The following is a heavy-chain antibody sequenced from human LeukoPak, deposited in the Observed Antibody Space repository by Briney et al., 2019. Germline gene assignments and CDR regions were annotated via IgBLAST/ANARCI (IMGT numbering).Heavy chain of an antibody. CDR1: GFTFSSYW. D-gene: IGHD3-9*01. CDR3: ARGDNTGHCY. Sequence: GGSLRLSCAASGFTFSSYWMHWVRQAPGKGLVWVSHINNDGSSPSYADSVKGRFTISRDNAKNTLYLQMNGLRAEDTAVYYCARGDNTGHCYWGQGALVTVSS. J-gene: IGHJ4*02. V-gene: IGHV3-74*01. CDR2: INNDGSSP.